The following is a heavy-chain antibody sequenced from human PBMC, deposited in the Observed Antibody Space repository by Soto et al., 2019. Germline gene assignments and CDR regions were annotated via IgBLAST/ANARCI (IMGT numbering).Heavy chain of an antibody. Sequence: PGGSLRLSCAASGFTFSSYAMSWVRQAPGKGLQWVSAISGSGGNTYYADSVKGRFTISRDNSKNTLYLQMNSLRAENTPLYYSAKEPSRRGGFFAYWGQGPLVPVSS. CDR3: AKEPSRRGGFFAY. D-gene: IGHD2-15*01. CDR2: ISGSGGNT. CDR1: GFTFSSYA. J-gene: IGHJ4*02. V-gene: IGHV3-23*01.